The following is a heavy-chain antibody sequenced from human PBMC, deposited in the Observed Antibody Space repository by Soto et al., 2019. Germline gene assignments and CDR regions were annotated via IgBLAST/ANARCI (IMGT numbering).Heavy chain of an antibody. CDR3: AKDSAGVLGARSYYSGMDV. Sequence: GGSLRLSCAASGFTFDDYTMHWVRQAPGKGLEWVSGISWNGGSIGYADSVKGRFTISRDNAKNSLYLQMNSLRAEDTALYYGAKDSAGVLGARSYYSGMDVQGQGTTVTVSS. D-gene: IGHD2-15*01. CDR2: ISWNGGSI. CDR1: GFTFDDYT. V-gene: IGHV3-9*01. J-gene: IGHJ6*02.